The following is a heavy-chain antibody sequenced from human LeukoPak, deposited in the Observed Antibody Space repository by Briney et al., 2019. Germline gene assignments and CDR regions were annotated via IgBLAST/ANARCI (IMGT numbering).Heavy chain of an antibody. J-gene: IGHJ5*02. V-gene: IGHV3-30-3*01. D-gene: IGHD2-15*01. Sequence: GSLRLSCAASGFTFSSYAMHWVRQAPGKGLEWVAVISYGGSNKYYADSVKGRFTISRDNSKNTLYLQMNSLRAEDTAVYYCSTRDGYCSGGSCLRGSWFDPWGQGTLVTVSS. CDR2: ISYGGSNK. CDR3: STRDGYCSGGSCLRGSWFDP. CDR1: GFTFSSYA.